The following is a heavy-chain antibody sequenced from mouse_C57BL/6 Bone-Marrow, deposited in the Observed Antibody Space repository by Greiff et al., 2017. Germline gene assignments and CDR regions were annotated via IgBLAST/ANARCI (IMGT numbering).Heavy chain of an antibody. CDR1: GYTFTSYW. CDR3: ARGDGYYVRYAMDY. D-gene: IGHD2-3*01. V-gene: IGHV1-52*01. Sequence: QVQLQQPGAELVRPGSSVKLSCKASGYTFTSYWMHWVKQRPIQGLEWIGNIDPSDSETHYNQKFKDKATWTVDKSSSKAYMQLSSLTSEDSAVYYCARGDGYYVRYAMDYWGQGTSVTVSS. J-gene: IGHJ4*01. CDR2: IDPSDSET.